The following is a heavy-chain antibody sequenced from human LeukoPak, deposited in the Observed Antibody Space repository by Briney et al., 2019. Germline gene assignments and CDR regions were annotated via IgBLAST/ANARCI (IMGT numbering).Heavy chain of an antibody. CDR1: GYSISSGYY. CDR2: IYHSGST. J-gene: IGHJ4*02. CDR3: ASGELLTAPFGY. D-gene: IGHD3-10*01. V-gene: IGHV4-38-2*02. Sequence: PSETLSLTCTVSGYSISSGYYWGWIRQPPGKGLEWIGSIYHSGSTYYNPSLKSRVTISVDTSKNQFSLKLSSVTAADTAVYYCASGELLTAPFGYWGQGTLVTVSS.